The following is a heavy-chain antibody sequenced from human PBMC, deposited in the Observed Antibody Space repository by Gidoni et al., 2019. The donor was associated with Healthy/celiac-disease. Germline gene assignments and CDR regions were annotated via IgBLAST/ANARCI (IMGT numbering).Heavy chain of an antibody. CDR1: GGSIRSGSYY. V-gene: IGHV4-61*02. D-gene: IGHD4-4*01. J-gene: IGHJ3*02. Sequence: QVQLQESGPGLVKPSQTLSLTCTVSGGSIRSGSYYWSWIRQPAGKGLEWIGRIYTSGSTNYNPSLKSRVTISVDTSKNQFSLKLSSVTAADTAVYYCASSSTTVTHAFDIWGQGTMVTVSS. CDR2: IYTSGST. CDR3: ASSSTTVTHAFDI.